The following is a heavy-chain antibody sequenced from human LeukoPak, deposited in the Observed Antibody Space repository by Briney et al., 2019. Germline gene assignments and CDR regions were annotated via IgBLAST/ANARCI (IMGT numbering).Heavy chain of an antibody. Sequence: PSETLSLTCTVSGGSISSSSYYWGWIRQPPGKGLEWIGSIYYSGSTYYNPSLKSRVTISVDTSKNQFSLKLSSVTAAVTAVYYCASLYSSWDFDYWGQGTLVTVSS. CDR1: GGSISSSSYY. V-gene: IGHV4-39*01. D-gene: IGHD6-13*01. J-gene: IGHJ4*02. CDR2: IYYSGST. CDR3: ASLYSSWDFDY.